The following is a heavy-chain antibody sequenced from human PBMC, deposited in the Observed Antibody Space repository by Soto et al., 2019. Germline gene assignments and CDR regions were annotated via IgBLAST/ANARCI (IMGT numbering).Heavy chain of an antibody. CDR3: ARPLSFGSSSWYYY. J-gene: IGHJ4*02. D-gene: IGHD6-13*01. CDR2: INPNSGGT. V-gene: IGHV1-2*02. CDR1: GYTFTGYY. Sequence: ASVKVSCKASGYTFTGYYMHWVRQAPGQGLEWMGWINPNSGGTNYAQKFQGRVTMTRDTSISTAYMELSRLRSDDTAVYYCARPLSFGSSSWYYYWGQGTLVTVSS.